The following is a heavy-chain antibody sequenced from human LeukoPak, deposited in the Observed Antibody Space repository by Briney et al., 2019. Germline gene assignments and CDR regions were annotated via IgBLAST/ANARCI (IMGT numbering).Heavy chain of an antibody. CDR2: ISSSGSTI. V-gene: IGHV3-48*03. CDR3: AREDSSGSPRVFDY. D-gene: IGHD6-19*01. CDR1: GFTFSSYE. Sequence: GGSLRLSCAASGFTFSSYEMNWVRQAPGKGLEWVSYISSSGSTIYYADSVKGRFTISRDNAKNSLYLQMNSMRAEDTAVYYCAREDSSGSPRVFDYWGQGTLVTVSS. J-gene: IGHJ4*02.